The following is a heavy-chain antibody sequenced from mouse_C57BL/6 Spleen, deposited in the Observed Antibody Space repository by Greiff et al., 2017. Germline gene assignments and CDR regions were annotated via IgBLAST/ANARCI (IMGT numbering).Heavy chain of an antibody. CDR2: IYPRSGNT. Sequence: QVQLQHSGAELARPGASVKLSCKASGYTFTSYGISWVKQRTGQGLEWIGEIYPRSGNTYYNEKFKGKAPLTADKSSSTAYMELRSLPSEYSAVSVCARGYGYYDASSGFAYWGQGTLVTVS. CDR1: GYTFTSYG. CDR3: ARGYGYYDASSGFAY. J-gene: IGHJ3*01. V-gene: IGHV1-81*01. D-gene: IGHD1-1*01.